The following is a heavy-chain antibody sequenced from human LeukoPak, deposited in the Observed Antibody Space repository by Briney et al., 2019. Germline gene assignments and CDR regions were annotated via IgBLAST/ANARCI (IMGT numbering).Heavy chain of an antibody. V-gene: IGHV3-30*02. J-gene: IGHJ6*03. Sequence: PGRSLRLSCAASGFTFSSYGMHWVRQAPGKGLEWVAFIRYDGSNKYYADSVKGRFTISRDNSKNTLYLQMNSLRAEDTAVYYCAKDIRVVTAKDFENYYYYYMDVWGKGTTVTVSS. CDR2: IRYDGSNK. CDR1: GFTFSSYG. D-gene: IGHD5-18*01. CDR3: AKDIRVVTAKDFENYYYYYMDV.